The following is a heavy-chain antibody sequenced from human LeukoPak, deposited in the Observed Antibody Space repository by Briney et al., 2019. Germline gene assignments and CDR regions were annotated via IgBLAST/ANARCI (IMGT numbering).Heavy chain of an antibody. CDR3: ARDRDDYGDYVGWFDP. CDR1: GGTFSSYG. Sequence: AAVNVSFKASGGTFSSYGISWVGQAPGQGLEWMGRIIPILGIANYAQKFQGRVTITADKSTSTAYMELSSLRSEDTAVYYCARDRDDYGDYVGWFDPWGQGTLVTVSS. CDR2: IIPILGIA. V-gene: IGHV1-69*04. D-gene: IGHD4-17*01. J-gene: IGHJ5*02.